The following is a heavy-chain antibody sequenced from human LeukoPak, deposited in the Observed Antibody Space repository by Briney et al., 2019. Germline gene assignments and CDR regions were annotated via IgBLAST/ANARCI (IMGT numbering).Heavy chain of an antibody. D-gene: IGHD6-13*01. CDR2: ISGSGGST. CDR1: GFTFSSYA. CDR3: ARDVEQQLVRSDY. V-gene: IGHV3-23*01. Sequence: GGSLRLSCAASGFTFSSYAMSWVRQAPGKGLEWVSAISGSGGSTYYADSVKGRFTISRDNAKNSLYLQMNSLRAEDTAVYYCARDVEQQLVRSDYWGQGTLVTVSS. J-gene: IGHJ4*02.